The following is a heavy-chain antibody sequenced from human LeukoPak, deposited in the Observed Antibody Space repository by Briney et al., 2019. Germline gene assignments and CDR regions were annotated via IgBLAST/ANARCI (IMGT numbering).Heavy chain of an antibody. D-gene: IGHD6-13*01. Sequence: SETLSLTCAVYGGSFSGYYWSWIRQPPGKGLEWIGEINHSGSTNYNPSFKSRVTISVDTSKNQFSLKLSSVTAADTAVYYCARGYSSSWYGWFDPWGQGTLVTVSS. J-gene: IGHJ5*02. CDR1: GGSFSGYY. CDR3: ARGYSSSWYGWFDP. CDR2: INHSGST. V-gene: IGHV4-34*09.